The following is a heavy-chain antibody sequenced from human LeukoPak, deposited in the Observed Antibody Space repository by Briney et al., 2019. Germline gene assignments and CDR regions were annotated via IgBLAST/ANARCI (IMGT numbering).Heavy chain of an antibody. CDR2: IYYSGSA. CDR3: ARVSGSVYHFDY. D-gene: IGHD3-3*01. V-gene: IGHV4-31*03. Sequence: PSETLSLTCTVSGGSISSGGYYWSWIRQHPGKGLEWIGYIYYSGSAYYNPSLKSRVTISVDTSKNQFSLKLSSVTAADTAVYYCARVSGSVYHFDYWGQGTLVTVSS. CDR1: GGSISSGGYY. J-gene: IGHJ4*02.